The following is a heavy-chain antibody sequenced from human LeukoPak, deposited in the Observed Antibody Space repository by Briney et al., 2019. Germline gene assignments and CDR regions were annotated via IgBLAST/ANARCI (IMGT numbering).Heavy chain of an antibody. V-gene: IGHV4-61*01. J-gene: IGHJ3*02. CDR3: ARADYSNYGDAFDI. CDR2: IYYSGST. CDR1: GGSVSSGSYY. Sequence: SETLSLTCTVSGGSVSSGSYYWSWIRQPPGKGLEWIGYIYYSGSTNYNPSLKNRVTISVDTSKNQFSLKLSSVTAADTAVYYCARADYSNYGDAFDIWGQGTMVTVSS. D-gene: IGHD4-11*01.